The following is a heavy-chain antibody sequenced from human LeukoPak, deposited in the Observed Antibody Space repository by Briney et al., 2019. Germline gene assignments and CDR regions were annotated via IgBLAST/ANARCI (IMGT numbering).Heavy chain of an antibody. V-gene: IGHV4-34*01. CDR1: GGSFSGYY. Sequence: PSETLSLTCAVYGGSFSGYYWSWIRQPPGKGLEWIGEINHSGSTNYNPSLKSRVTISVDTSKNRFSLKLSSVTAADTAVYYCARGPMVDYYYYYYMDVWGKGTTVTVSS. CDR3: ARGPMVDYYYYYYMDV. D-gene: IGHD3-10*01. J-gene: IGHJ6*03. CDR2: INHSGST.